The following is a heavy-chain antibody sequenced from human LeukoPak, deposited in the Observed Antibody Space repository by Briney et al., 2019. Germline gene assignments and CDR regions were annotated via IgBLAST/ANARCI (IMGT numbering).Heavy chain of an antibody. Sequence: ASVKVSCKASGYTFTSYYMHWVRQAPGQGLEWMGIINPSGRSTRYAQRFQGRVTMTRDTSTSTVYMALSSRRSDDTAVYYFARDMSGAVGHYYYYMDVGGKGTTVTVSS. V-gene: IGHV1-46*01. J-gene: IGHJ6*03. CDR3: ARDMSGAVGHYYYYMDV. CDR2: INPSGRST. D-gene: IGHD3-10*01. CDR1: GYTFTSYY.